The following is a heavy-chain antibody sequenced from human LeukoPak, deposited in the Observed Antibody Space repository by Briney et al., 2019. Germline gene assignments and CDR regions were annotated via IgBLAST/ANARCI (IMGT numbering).Heavy chain of an antibody. CDR3: ARDLGSRFGESTEPYYFDY. V-gene: IGHV3-21*01. J-gene: IGHJ4*02. CDR1: GFTFSSYS. Sequence: GGSLRLSCAASGFTFSSYSMNWVRQAPGKGLEWVSSISSSSSYIYYADSVKGRFTISRDNAKNSLYLQMNSLRAEDTAVYYCARDLGSRFGESTEPYYFDYWGQGTLVTVSS. CDR2: ISSSSSYI. D-gene: IGHD3-10*01.